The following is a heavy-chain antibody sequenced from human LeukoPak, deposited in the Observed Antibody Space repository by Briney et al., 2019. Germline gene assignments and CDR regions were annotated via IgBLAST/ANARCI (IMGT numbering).Heavy chain of an antibody. CDR2: INPSVGST. V-gene: IGHV1-46*01. Sequence: ASVKVSCKASGYTFTSYGISWVRQAPGQGLEWMGIINPSVGSTRHSQKFQGRVTMTRDTSTSTVYMELSSLISDDTAVYYCARGGGYQDYWGQGTLVTVSS. D-gene: IGHD3-16*02. CDR3: ARGGGYQDY. J-gene: IGHJ4*02. CDR1: GYTFTSYG.